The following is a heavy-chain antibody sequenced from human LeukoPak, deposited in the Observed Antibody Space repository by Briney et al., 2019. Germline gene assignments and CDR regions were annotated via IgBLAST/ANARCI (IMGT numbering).Heavy chain of an antibody. V-gene: IGHV1-18*01. J-gene: IGHJ4*02. CDR3: ARDLKRTVGATTTSDY. Sequence: GASVKVSCKASGYTFTSYGISWVRQAPGQGLEWMGWISAHNGDTNYAQKFQGRVSMTTDTSTSTGYMELRSLTSDDTAVYYCARDLKRTVGATTTSDYWGQGTLVPVSS. CDR2: ISAHNGDT. D-gene: IGHD1-26*01. CDR1: GYTFTSYG.